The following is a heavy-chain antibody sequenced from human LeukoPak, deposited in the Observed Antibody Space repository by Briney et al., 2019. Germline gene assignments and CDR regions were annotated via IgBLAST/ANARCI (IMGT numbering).Heavy chain of an antibody. CDR3: AGTTRRGYSYGYKGYPLDY. Sequence: SETLSLTCTVSGGSISSYYWSWIRQPPGKGLEWIGYIYNSGSTNYNPSLKSRVTISVDTSKNQFSLKLSSVTAADTAVYYCAGTTRRGYSYGYKGYPLDYWGQGTLVTVSS. CDR1: GGSISSYY. CDR2: IYNSGST. V-gene: IGHV4-59*12. J-gene: IGHJ4*02. D-gene: IGHD5-18*01.